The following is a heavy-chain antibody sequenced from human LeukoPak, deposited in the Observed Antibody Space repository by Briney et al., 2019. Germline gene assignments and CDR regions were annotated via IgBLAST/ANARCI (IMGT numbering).Heavy chain of an antibody. J-gene: IGHJ4*02. CDR3: ATSVLRYLRPDY. D-gene: IGHD3-9*01. Sequence: GGSLRLSCAASGFTFSSYWMHWVRQAPGKGLVWVSRSNSDGSSTSYADSVKGRFTISRDNAKNTLYLQMNSLRAEDTAVYYCATSVLRYLRPDYWGQGTLVTVSS. CDR1: GFTFSSYW. CDR2: SNSDGSST. V-gene: IGHV3-74*01.